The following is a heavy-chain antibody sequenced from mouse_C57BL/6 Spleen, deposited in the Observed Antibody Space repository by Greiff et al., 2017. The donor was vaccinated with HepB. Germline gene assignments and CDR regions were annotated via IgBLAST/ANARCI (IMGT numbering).Heavy chain of an antibody. D-gene: IGHD2-1*01. CDR2: IDPNSGGT. V-gene: IGHV1-72*01. CDR1: GYTFTSYW. J-gene: IGHJ2*01. CDR3: ARFDYGNPYYFDY. Sequence: VKPGASVKLSCKASGYTFTSYWMHWVKQRPGRGLEWIGRIDPNSGGTKYNEKFKSKATLTVDKPSSTAYMQLSSLTSEDSAVYYCARFDYGNPYYFDYWGQGTTLTVSS.